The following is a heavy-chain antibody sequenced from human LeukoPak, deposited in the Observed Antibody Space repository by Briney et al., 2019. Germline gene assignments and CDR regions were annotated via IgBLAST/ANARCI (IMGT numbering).Heavy chain of an antibody. CDR3: TRETSSRYFDY. CDR1: GYTFTSYD. CDR2: MNPNSGRT. J-gene: IGHJ4*02. V-gene: IGHV1-8*03. Sequence: ALVKVSCKASGYTFTSYDINWVRQATGQGLEWMGWMNPNSGRTGYAQNFQGRITITRNTSISTAYMELSSLRSEDTAVYYCTRETSSRYFDYWGQGTLVTVSS.